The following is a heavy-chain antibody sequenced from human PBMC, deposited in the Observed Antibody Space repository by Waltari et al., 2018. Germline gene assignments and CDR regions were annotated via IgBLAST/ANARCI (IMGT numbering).Heavy chain of an antibody. J-gene: IGHJ4*02. Sequence: QVQLVQSGAEVKKPGSSVKVSCKASGGTFSSYAISWVRQAPGQGLEWMGGIIPILGIANYAQKFQGRVTITADESTSTAYMELSSLRSEDTAVYYCARNRHDILTGYYSNFDYWGQGTLVTVSS. CDR3: ARNRHDILTGYYSNFDY. V-gene: IGHV1-69*04. CDR1: GGTFSSYA. D-gene: IGHD3-9*01. CDR2: IIPILGIA.